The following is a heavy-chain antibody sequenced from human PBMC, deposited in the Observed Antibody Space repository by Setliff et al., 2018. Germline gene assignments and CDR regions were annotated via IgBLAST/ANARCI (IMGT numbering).Heavy chain of an antibody. V-gene: IGHV5-51*01. D-gene: IGHD3-22*01. CDR1: GYTFTSYW. CDR2: IYPSDSHT. Sequence: PGESLKISCKGSGYTFTSYWIGWVRQMPGKGLEWLGIIYPSDSHTRYSPSFQGQVTISADRSISTAYLQWSSLKASDTAMYYCARDKGYDSSGYYFYYYYYMDVWGKGTTVTVSS. J-gene: IGHJ6*03. CDR3: ARDKGYDSSGYYFYYYYYMDV.